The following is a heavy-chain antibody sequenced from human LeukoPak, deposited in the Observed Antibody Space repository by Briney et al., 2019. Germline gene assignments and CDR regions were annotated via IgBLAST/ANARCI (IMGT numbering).Heavy chain of an antibody. D-gene: IGHD2-15*01. V-gene: IGHV4-38-2*02. J-gene: IGHJ5*02. CDR2: IYHSGST. CDR3: ARSRNCSGGSCYSGWFDP. Sequence: PSETLSLTCTVSGYSISSGYYWGWIRQPPGKGLEWIGNIYHSGSTNYNPSLKSRVTISVDTSKNQFSLKLSSVTAADTAVYYCARSRNCSGGSCYSGWFDPWGQGTLVTVSS. CDR1: GYSISSGYY.